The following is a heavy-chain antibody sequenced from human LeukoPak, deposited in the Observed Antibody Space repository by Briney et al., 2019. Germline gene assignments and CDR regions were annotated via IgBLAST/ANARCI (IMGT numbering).Heavy chain of an antibody. CDR1: GYSFTSYW. J-gene: IGHJ5*02. V-gene: IGHV5-51*01. CDR3: ARRDGGTYFNWFDP. Sequence: GESLKISCKGSGYSFTSYWSGWVRQMPGKGLEWMGMIYVGDSETTYSPSFQGQVTISADRSISSAYLQWKSLKASDTAIYYCARRDGGTYFNWFDPWGQGTLVTVSS. CDR2: IYVGDSET. D-gene: IGHD1-26*01.